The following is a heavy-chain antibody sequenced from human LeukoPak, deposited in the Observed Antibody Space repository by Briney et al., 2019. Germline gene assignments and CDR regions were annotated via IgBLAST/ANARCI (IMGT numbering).Heavy chain of an antibody. J-gene: IGHJ6*04. V-gene: IGHV3-21*01. CDR2: ISTSSSYI. Sequence: GGSLRLSCAASGFTFSSYTLNWVRQTPGKGLEWVSFISTSSSYIYYADSVEGRFTISRDNAKNSLYLQMNSLRAEDTAVYYCAELGITMIGGVWGKGTTVTISS. CDR1: GFTFSSYT. D-gene: IGHD3-10*02. CDR3: AELGITMIGGV.